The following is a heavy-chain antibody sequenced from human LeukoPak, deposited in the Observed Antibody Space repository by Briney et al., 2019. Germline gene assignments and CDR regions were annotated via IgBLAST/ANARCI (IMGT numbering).Heavy chain of an antibody. CDR2: IRNDGGNK. J-gene: IGHJ4*02. D-gene: IGHD1-14*01. V-gene: IGHV3-30*02. CDR1: GFRFSGIG. CDR3: ARFETVAAKPFEY. Sequence: GGSLRLSCAASGFRFSGIGMHWVRQAPGKGLDWVAYIRNDGGNKQYADSVKGRFSISRDNSKNTLSLEMNSLRAEDTAVYYCARFETVAAKPFEYWGQGTLVTVSS.